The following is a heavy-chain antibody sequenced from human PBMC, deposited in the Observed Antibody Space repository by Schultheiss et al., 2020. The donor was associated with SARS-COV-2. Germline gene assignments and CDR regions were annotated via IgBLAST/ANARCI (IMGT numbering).Heavy chain of an antibody. V-gene: IGHV2-5*01. D-gene: IGHD2-15*01. CDR3: AHRYCSGGSCYWFDP. J-gene: IGHJ5*02. Sequence: SGPTLVKPTQTLTLTCTFSGFSLSTSGVGVGWIRQPPGKALEWLALIYWNEDKRYSPSLKSRLTITKDTSKNQVVLTMTNMDPVDTATYYCAHRYCSGGSCYWFDPWGQGTLVTVSS. CDR1: GFSLSTSGVG. CDR2: IYWNEDK.